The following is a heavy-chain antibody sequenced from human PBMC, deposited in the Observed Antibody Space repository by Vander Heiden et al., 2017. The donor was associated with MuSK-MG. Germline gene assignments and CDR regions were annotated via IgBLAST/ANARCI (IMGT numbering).Heavy chain of an antibody. V-gene: IGHV3-7*01. Sequence: EVQLVESGGGLVQPGGSLGLPGAASAFTFSSYWMSWVRQAPGKGLEWVANIKQDGSEKYYVDSVKGRFIISRDNARNSLFLQMNSLRAEDTALYYCARDNSDNYGPGFHYYLDVWGQGTTVTVSS. CDR1: AFTFSSYW. J-gene: IGHJ6*03. D-gene: IGHD5-18*01. CDR2: IKQDGSEK. CDR3: ARDNSDNYGPGFHYYLDV.